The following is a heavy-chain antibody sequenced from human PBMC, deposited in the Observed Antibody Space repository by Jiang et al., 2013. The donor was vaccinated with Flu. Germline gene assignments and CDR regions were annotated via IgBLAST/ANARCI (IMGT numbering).Heavy chain of an antibody. J-gene: IGHJ4*02. CDR1: GYTFTSYG. Sequence: SGAEVKKPGASVKVSCKASGYTFTSYGISWVRQAPGQGLEWMGWINPNSGGTNYAQKFQGWVTMTRDTSISTAYMELSRLRSDDTAVYYCARGDLLRYFDWLLGGYFDYWGQGTLVTVSS. CDR3: ARGDLLRYFDWLLGGYFDY. V-gene: IGHV1-2*04. D-gene: IGHD3-9*01. CDR2: INPNSGGT.